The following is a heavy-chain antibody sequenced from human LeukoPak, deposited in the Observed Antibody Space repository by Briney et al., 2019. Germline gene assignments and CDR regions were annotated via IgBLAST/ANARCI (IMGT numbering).Heavy chain of an antibody. CDR3: ARTTVTNWFDP. J-gene: IGHJ5*02. CDR2: IYYSGST. CDR1: GFTFSSYW. V-gene: IGHV4-59*01. D-gene: IGHD4-17*01. Sequence: PGGSLRLSCAASGFTFSSYWMSWIRQPPGKGLEWIGYIYYSGSTNYNPSLKSRVTISVDTSKNQFSLKLSSVTAADTAVYYCARTTVTNWFDPWGQGTLVTVSS.